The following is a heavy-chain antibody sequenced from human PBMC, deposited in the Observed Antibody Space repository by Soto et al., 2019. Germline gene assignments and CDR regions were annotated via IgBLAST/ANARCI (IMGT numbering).Heavy chain of an antibody. CDR2: IYYSGST. V-gene: IGHV4-30-4*01. CDR1: GGSISSGDYY. J-gene: IGHJ4*02. Sequence: QVQLQESGPGLVKPSQTLSLTCTVSGGSISSGDYYRSWIRQPPGKGLEWIGYIYYSGSTYYNPSLKSRVTISVDTSKNQFSLKLSSVTAADTAVYYCARVGKRWLQSFDYWGQGTLVTVSS. CDR3: ARVGKRWLQSFDY. D-gene: IGHD5-12*01.